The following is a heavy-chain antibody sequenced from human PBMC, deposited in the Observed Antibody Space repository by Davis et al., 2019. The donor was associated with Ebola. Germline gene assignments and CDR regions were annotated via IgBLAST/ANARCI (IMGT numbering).Heavy chain of an antibody. CDR2: ISYDGSNK. Sequence: GESLKISCAASGFIFSNYGMHWVRQAPGKGLEWVAVISYDGSNKYYADSVKGRFTISRDNSKNTLYLQMNSLRAEDTAVYYAWTGHDAFDIWGQGTMVTVSS. CDR3: WTGHDAFDI. CDR1: GFIFSNYG. J-gene: IGHJ3*02. V-gene: IGHV3-30-3*02. D-gene: IGHD3/OR15-3a*01.